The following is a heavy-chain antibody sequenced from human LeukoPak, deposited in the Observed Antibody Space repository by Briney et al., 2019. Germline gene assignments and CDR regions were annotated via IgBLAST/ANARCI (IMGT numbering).Heavy chain of an antibody. D-gene: IGHD5-12*01. CDR2: MYYSGST. J-gene: IGHJ4*02. Sequence: SETLSLTCTVSGGSISSYYWNWIRQPPGKGLEWIGYMYYSGSTNYNPSLKSRVTISADTSKNQFSLKLSSVTAADTAVYYCARDLRHSDYDLGLDYWGRGTLVTVSS. CDR3: ARDLRHSDYDLGLDY. CDR1: GGSISSYY. V-gene: IGHV4-59*01.